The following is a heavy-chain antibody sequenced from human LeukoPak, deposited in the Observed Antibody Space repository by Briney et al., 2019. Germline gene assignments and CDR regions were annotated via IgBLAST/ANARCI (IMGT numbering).Heavy chain of an antibody. CDR2: IYSGDST. D-gene: IGHD3-10*01. Sequence: GRSLRLSRAASAFTVSRNYMSWVRQAPRKGLEWVSVIYSGDSTYYADSVKGRFTISRDNSKNTLYLQMKSLRAEDTAVYYCAREGLGGFYYYMDVWGKGTTVTVSS. V-gene: IGHV3-66*02. CDR1: AFTVSRNY. J-gene: IGHJ6*03. CDR3: AREGLGGFYYYMDV.